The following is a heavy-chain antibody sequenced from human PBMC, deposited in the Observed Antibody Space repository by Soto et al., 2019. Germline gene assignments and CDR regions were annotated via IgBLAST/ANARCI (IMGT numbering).Heavy chain of an antibody. J-gene: IGHJ6*02. CDR2: IYPGDSDT. CDR3: ARRSGSGNFFSYGMDV. V-gene: IGHV5-51*01. D-gene: IGHD3-10*01. Sequence: GESLKISCKGSGYSFTDYWIGWVRQMPGKGLEWMGIIYPGDSDTRYSPSFQGQVTISADKSISTAYLQWSSLKASDTAMYYCARRSGSGNFFSYGMDVWGQGTTVTVSS. CDR1: GYSFTDYW.